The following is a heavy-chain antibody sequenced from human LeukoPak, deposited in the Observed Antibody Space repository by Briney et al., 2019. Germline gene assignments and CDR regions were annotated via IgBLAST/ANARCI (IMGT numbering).Heavy chain of an antibody. CDR1: EFTFSSYA. Sequence: GGSLRLSCAASEFTFSSYAMHWVRQAPGKGLEWVAVISYDGSNKYYADSVKGRFTISRDNSKNTLYLQMNSLRAEDTAVYYCARSLVVVAATPATDYWGQGTLVTVSS. CDR2: ISYDGSNK. D-gene: IGHD2-15*01. J-gene: IGHJ4*02. CDR3: ARSLVVVAATPATDY. V-gene: IGHV3-30*04.